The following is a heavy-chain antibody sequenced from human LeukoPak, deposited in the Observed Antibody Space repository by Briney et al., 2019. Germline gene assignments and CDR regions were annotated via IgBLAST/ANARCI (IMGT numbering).Heavy chain of an antibody. D-gene: IGHD2/OR15-2a*01. J-gene: IGHJ6*03. CDR2: ISSSGSTI. Sequence: GGSLRLSCAASGFTFSDYYMSWIRQAPGKGLEWVSYISSSGSTIYYADSVKGRFTISRDNAKNSLYLQMNSLRAEDTAVYYCARARHGSPNNSRYYYMAVWGKGTTVTVSS. V-gene: IGHV3-11*04. CDR1: GFTFSDYY. CDR3: ARARHGSPNNSRYYYMAV.